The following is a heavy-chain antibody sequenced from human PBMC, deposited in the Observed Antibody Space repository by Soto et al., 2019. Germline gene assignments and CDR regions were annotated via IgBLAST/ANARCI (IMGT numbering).Heavy chain of an antibody. Sequence: SPGKGLEWIGSIYYSGTTYYNPSLKSRVTISVDTSKNQFSLKLSSVTAADTAVYYCARESVLYYYYYGMDVWGQGTTVTVSS. V-gene: IGHV4-39*02. CDR3: ARESVLYYYYYGMDV. J-gene: IGHJ6*02. CDR2: IYYSGTT. D-gene: IGHD4-17*01.